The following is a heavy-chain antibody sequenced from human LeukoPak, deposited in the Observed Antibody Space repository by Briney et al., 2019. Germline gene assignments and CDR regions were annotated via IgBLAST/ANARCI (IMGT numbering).Heavy chain of an antibody. CDR2: IRNKASGGTT. CDR1: GFTFGDYS. D-gene: IGHD2-15*01. Sequence: GGSLRLSCTASGFTFGDYSMTWFRQAPGKGLEWVSFIRNKASGGTTEHAASVRGRFTTSRDDSKSIAYLQMNSPKTEDTALYYCTRDRIMTDFWGQGTLVTVS. CDR3: TRDRIMTDF. V-gene: IGHV3-49*03. J-gene: IGHJ4*02.